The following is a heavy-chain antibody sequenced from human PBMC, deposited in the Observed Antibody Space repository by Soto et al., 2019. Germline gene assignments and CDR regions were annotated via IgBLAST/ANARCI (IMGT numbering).Heavy chain of an antibody. Sequence: SETLSLTCTVSGGSISSSSYYWGWIRQPPGKGLEWIGSIYYSGSTYYNPSLKSRVTISVDTSKNQFSLKLSSVTAADTAVYYCARHVRVMRFRGGYYYYMDVWGKGTTVTVSS. V-gene: IGHV4-39*01. CDR3: ARHVRVMRFRGGYYYYMDV. CDR2: IYYSGST. J-gene: IGHJ6*03. D-gene: IGHD3-10*01. CDR1: GGSISSSSYY.